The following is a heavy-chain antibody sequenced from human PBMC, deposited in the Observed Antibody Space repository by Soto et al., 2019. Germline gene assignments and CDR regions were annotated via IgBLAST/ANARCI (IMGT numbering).Heavy chain of an antibody. CDR3: AKDLRSGWETSYFDY. CDR2: ISGSGGST. CDR1: GFTFSSYA. Sequence: GGSLRLSCAASGFTFSSYAMSWVRQAPGKGLEWVSAISGSGGSTYYADSVKGRFTISRDNSKNTLYLQMNSLRAEDTAVYYCAKDLRSGWETSYFDYWGQGTLVTVSS. J-gene: IGHJ4*02. V-gene: IGHV3-23*01. D-gene: IGHD6-19*01.